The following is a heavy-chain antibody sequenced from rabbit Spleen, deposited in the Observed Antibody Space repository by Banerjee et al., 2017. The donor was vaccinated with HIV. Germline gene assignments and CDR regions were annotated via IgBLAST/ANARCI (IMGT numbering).Heavy chain of an antibody. J-gene: IGHJ4*01. CDR3: ARDDDAGSSYDGGL. V-gene: IGHV1S40*01. CDR2: IGVYSVST. D-gene: IGHD8-1*01. CDR1: GFSFSRGYF. Sequence: QSLEESGGDLVKPGASLTLTCTASGFSFSRGYFMCWVRQAPGKGLEWIACIGVYSVSTYYASWAKGRFTISKTSSTTVTLQMTSLTAADTATYFCARDDDAGSSYDGGLWGPGTLVTVS.